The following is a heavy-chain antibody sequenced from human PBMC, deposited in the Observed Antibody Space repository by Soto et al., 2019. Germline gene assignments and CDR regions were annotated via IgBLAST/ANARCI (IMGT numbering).Heavy chain of an antibody. D-gene: IGHD6-13*01. CDR2: IIPYYNTL. V-gene: IGHV1-69*01. J-gene: IGHJ4*02. CDR1: GGTFSSYA. CDR3: ASGASRWYPYFFDS. Sequence: QVQLVQSGAEVKKPGSSVKVSCKASGGTFSSYAISWVRQAPGQGLEWMGGIIPYYNTLNYAQKFQDRVTITADDSTNTVYMELSSLRSDDTAVYFCASGASRWYPYFFDSWAQGTLVTVSS.